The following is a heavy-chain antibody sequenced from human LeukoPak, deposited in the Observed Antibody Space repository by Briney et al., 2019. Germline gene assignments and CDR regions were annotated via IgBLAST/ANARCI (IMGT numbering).Heavy chain of an antibody. V-gene: IGHV3-48*04. D-gene: IGHD2-15*01. Sequence: GGSLRLSCAASGFTFSSAWMNWVRQAPGKGLEWVSFISSSSITIYYADSVKGRFTISRDNAEKSLYLQMNSLRAEDTAVYYCARDRGGSYSAIDYWGQGTLVTVSS. CDR2: ISSSSITI. J-gene: IGHJ4*02. CDR1: GFTFSSAW. CDR3: ARDRGGSYSAIDY.